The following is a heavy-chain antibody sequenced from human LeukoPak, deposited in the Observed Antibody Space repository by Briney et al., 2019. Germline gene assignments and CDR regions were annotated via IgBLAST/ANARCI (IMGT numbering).Heavy chain of an antibody. J-gene: IGHJ5*02. CDR2: ISSSSSYI. CDR1: GFNFSSYC. D-gene: IGHD3-10*01. CDR3: ARLPGRSRVDP. Sequence: GGSLRLSCAASGFNFSSYCMNWVRQAPGKGLEWVSSISSSSSYIYYGDSVKGRFTISRDNAKNSLYLQMHSLRAEDTALYYCARLPGRSRVDPWGQGTLVTVSS. V-gene: IGHV3-21*01.